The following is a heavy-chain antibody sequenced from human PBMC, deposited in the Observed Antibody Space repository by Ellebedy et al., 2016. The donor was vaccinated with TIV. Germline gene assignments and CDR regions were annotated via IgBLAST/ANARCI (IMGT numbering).Heavy chain of an antibody. V-gene: IGHV6-1*01. D-gene: IGHD3-16*01. Sequence: SQTLSLTCVISGDSVSTDIGWNWIRQSPSRGLEWLGRTFYRSKWNNHYAVSLKSRITINPDTSKNQFSLQLNSVTPEDTAVYYCARGWFGSGMDVWGQGTTVTVSS. CDR1: GDSVSTDIG. J-gene: IGHJ6*02. CDR3: ARGWFGSGMDV. CDR2: TFYRSKWNN.